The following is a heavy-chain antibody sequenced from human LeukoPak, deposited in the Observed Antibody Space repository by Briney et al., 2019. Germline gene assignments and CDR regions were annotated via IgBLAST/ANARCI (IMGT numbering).Heavy chain of an antibody. CDR3: ARNKVVVVVAASGYWFDP. CDR2: INPSGGST. V-gene: IGHV1-46*01. CDR1: GYTFTDYY. D-gene: IGHD2-15*01. Sequence: ASVTVSFMASGYTFTDYYMHWVRQAPGQGREWMGIINPSGGSTSYAQKFQGRVTMTRDMSTSTVYMELSSLRSEDTAVYYCARNKVVVVVAASGYWFDPWGQGTLVTVSS. J-gene: IGHJ5*02.